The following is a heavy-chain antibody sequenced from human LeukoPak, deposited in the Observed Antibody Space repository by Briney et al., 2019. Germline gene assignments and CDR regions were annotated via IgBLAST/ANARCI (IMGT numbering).Heavy chain of an antibody. Sequence: GGSLRLSCAASGFTFSSYSMNWVRQAPGKGLEWVSSISSSTSYIYYADSVNGRFTISRDNAKTSMYLQMNSMSDEETAVYYCARAAGHRRANYYMDVWGKGTTVTVSS. V-gene: IGHV3-21*01. CDR1: GFTFSSYS. J-gene: IGHJ6*03. CDR2: ISSSTSYI. CDR3: ARAAGHRRANYYMDV.